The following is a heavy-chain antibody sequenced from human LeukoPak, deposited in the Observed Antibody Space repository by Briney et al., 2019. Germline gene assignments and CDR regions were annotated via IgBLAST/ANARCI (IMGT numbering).Heavy chain of an antibody. V-gene: IGHV1-18*01. CDR1: GYTFISYG. J-gene: IGHJ5*02. CDR3: ARAPGIYDSSGYYGS. Sequence: ASVKVSCKASGYTFISYGISWVRQAPGQGLEWMGWISAYNGNTNYAQKLQGRVTMTTDTSTSTAYMELRSLRSDDTAVYYCARAPGIYDSSGYYGSWGQGTLVTVSS. CDR2: ISAYNGNT. D-gene: IGHD3-22*01.